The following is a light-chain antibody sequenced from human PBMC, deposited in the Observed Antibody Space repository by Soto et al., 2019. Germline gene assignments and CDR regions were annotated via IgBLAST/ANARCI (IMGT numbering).Light chain of an antibody. CDR3: TSYPGSTTFHVI. V-gene: IGLV2-8*01. J-gene: IGLJ1*01. CDR2: EVS. Sequence: QSALTQPPSASGSPGQSVTISCTGTSSDVGAYNYVSWYQQHPGKAPKLMIYEVSQRPSGVPDRFSRSKSGNTAPLTVSGLQAEYEAYYHCTSYPGSTTFHVIFGPGTTLTVL. CDR1: SSDVGAYNY.